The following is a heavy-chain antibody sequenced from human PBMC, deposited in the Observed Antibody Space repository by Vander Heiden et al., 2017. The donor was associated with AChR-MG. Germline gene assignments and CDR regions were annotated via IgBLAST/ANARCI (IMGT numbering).Heavy chain of an antibody. D-gene: IGHD1-7*01. J-gene: IGHJ4*02. Sequence: QVQLVQSGTEVKKPGASVKVSCKTYGYPFSDYYIHWVRQAPGQGLEWMGIINPSAESTTYAQTVQGRVAVTKDSATSTVYMELRSLRSEDTALYYCARGGTTDDGIDYWGQGTQVVVSS. CDR1: GYPFSDYY. V-gene: IGHV1-46*01. CDR3: ARGGTTDDGIDY. CDR2: INPSAEST.